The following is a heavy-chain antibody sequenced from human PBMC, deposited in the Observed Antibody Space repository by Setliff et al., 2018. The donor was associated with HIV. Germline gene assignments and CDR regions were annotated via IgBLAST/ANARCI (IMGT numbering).Heavy chain of an antibody. V-gene: IGHV4-59*02. Sequence: WETLSLTCTVSGASVSSHSWSWIRQSPGRGLEWIGSFYVSGNTHYNPSLKSRVSFSIDTSKNQFSLRLGSLTAADTAIFYCARPIVRGLEAFDIWGQGTLVTVSS. CDR3: ARPIVRGLEAFDI. J-gene: IGHJ3*02. D-gene: IGHD3-10*01. CDR2: FYVSGNT. CDR1: GASVSSHS.